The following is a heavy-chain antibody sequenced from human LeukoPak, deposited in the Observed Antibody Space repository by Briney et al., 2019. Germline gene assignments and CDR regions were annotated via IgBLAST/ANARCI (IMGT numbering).Heavy chain of an antibody. CDR2: INPNSGGT. Sequence: ASVKVSCKASAYTFTGYYMHWVRQAPGQGLEWMGWINPNSGGTNYAQKFQGRVTMTRDTSISTAYMELSRLRSDDTAVYYCAASQTYDYYYYMDVWGKGTTVTVSS. CDR1: AYTFTGYY. D-gene: IGHD3-16*01. J-gene: IGHJ6*03. CDR3: AASQTYDYYYYMDV. V-gene: IGHV1-2*02.